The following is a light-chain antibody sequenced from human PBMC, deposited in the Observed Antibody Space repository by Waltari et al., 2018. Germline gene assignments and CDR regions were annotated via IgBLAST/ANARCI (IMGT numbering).Light chain of an antibody. CDR3: SSYTRVSASVV. CDR2: DAS. CDR1: SSDIGWYNY. J-gene: IGLJ2*01. V-gene: IGLV2-14*01. Sequence: QSALTQPASVSGPPGQSITIPCTGTSSDIGWYNYASWYQQHPGRAPKLIIYDASKRPSGVSVRFSGSKSGNTASLTISGLQAEDEADYYCSSYTRVSASVVFGGGTKLTVL.